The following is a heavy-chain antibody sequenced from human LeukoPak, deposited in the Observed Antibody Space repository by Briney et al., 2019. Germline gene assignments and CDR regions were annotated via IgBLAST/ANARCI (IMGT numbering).Heavy chain of an antibody. CDR3: ARCKVPAASYYYYYGMDV. J-gene: IGHJ6*02. CDR1: GFTFSSYA. CDR2: ISYDGSNK. Sequence: GRSLRLSCAASGFTFSSYAMHWVRQAPGKGLEWVAVISYDGSNKYYADSVKGRFTISRDNSKNTLYLQVNSLRAEDTAVYYCARCKVPAASYYYYYGMDVWGQGTTVTVSS. V-gene: IGHV3-30-3*01. D-gene: IGHD2-2*01.